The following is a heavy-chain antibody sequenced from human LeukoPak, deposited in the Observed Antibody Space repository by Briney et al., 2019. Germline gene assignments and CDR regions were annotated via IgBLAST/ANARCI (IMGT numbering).Heavy chain of an antibody. CDR1: GGTFSSYA. D-gene: IGHD6-6*01. V-gene: IGHV1-69*13. Sequence: SVKVSCKASGGTFSSYAISWVRQAPGQGLEWMGGINPIFGTANYAQKFQGRVTITADESTSTAYMELSSLRSEDTAVYYCARDQLEGTLFDPWGQGTLVTVSS. CDR3: ARDQLEGTLFDP. J-gene: IGHJ5*02. CDR2: INPIFGTA.